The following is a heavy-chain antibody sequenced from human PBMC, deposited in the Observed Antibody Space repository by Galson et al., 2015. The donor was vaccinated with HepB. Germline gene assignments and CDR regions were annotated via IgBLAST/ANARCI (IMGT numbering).Heavy chain of an antibody. D-gene: IGHD3-16*01. CDR3: ARAVGYYYYGMDV. V-gene: IGHV3-23*01. Sequence: RQAPGKGLEWVSAISGSGGSTYYADSVKGRFTISRDNSKNTLYLQMNSLRAEDTAVYYCARAVGYYYYGMDVWGQGTTVTVSS. CDR2: ISGSGGST. J-gene: IGHJ6*02.